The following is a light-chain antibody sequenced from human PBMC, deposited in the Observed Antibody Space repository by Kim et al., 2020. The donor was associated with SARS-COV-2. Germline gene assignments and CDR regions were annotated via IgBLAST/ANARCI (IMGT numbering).Light chain of an antibody. CDR1: SSDVGSYDL. CDR2: EDN. Sequence: QSALTQPASVSGSPGQSITFSCTGTSSDVGSYDLVSWYQQLPGKAPKLMIYEDNKRPSGVSNRFSGSKSGNTASLTISGLRAEDEADYYCCSYAYSDSYADSGTFVVFGGGTQLTVL. V-gene: IGLV2-23*01. CDR3: CSYAYSDSYADSGTFVV. J-gene: IGLJ2*01.